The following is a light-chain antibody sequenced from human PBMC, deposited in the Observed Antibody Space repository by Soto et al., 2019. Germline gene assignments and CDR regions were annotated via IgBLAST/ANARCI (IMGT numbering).Light chain of an antibody. CDR1: QGISSY. CDR2: AAS. J-gene: IGKJ2*01. V-gene: IGKV1-8*01. CDR3: HQYYSYPRGT. Sequence: AIRMTQSPSSFSSSTGDRVTITCRASQGISSYLAWYQQKPGKAPKLLIYAASTLQSGVPSRFSGSGSGTDFTLTISCLQSEDFATYYCHQYYSYPRGTFGQGTKLEIK.